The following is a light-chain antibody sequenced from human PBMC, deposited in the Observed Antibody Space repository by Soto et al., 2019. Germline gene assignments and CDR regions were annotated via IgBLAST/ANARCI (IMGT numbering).Light chain of an antibody. CDR1: PNDIRVYDF. J-gene: IGLJ1*01. CDR3: KSYAGSNTDV. Sequence: QSALTQPPSASGSPGQSVTISCTRTPNDIRVYDFVSWYQHHPGKAPRLIIYEVVQRPSGVPDRFSGSKSGNTASLTVSGLQAADEADYFCKSYAGSNTDVFGSGTKVTVL. CDR2: EVV. V-gene: IGLV2-8*01.